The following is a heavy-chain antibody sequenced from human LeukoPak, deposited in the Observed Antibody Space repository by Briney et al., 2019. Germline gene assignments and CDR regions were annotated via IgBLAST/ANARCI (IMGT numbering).Heavy chain of an antibody. J-gene: IGHJ4*02. V-gene: IGHV1-18*01. CDR1: GYTFTSHG. CDR2: ISAYSGDT. Sequence: ASAKVSCKTAGYTFTSHGISWVRQAPGQGLEWMGWISAYSGDTKYAQKFQGRVTMTTETSTSTAYMELRRLMFDDTAVYYCARDKQYAFDNWGQGTLVTVSS. CDR3: ARDKQYAFDN.